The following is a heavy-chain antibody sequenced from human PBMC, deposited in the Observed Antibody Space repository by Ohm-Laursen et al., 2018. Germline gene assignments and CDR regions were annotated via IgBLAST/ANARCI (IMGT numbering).Heavy chain of an antibody. CDR2: IYYSGST. V-gene: IGHV4-59*01. CDR1: GGSISSYY. CDR3: AREGYSSSWYYYYGMDV. D-gene: IGHD6-13*01. Sequence: TLSLTCTVSGGSISSYYWSWIRQPPGKGLEWIGYIYYSGSTNYNPSLKGRVTISIDTSKNQFSLKLSSVTAADTAVYYCAREGYSSSWYYYYGMDVWGQGTTVTVSS. J-gene: IGHJ6*02.